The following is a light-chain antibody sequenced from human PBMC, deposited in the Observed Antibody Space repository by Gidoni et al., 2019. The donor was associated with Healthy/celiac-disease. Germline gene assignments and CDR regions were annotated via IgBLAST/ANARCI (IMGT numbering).Light chain of an antibody. Sequence: VSLGERATINCKSSQSVLYSSNNKNYLAWYQQKPGQPPKLLIYWASTRESGVPDRCSGSGSGTDFTLTISSLQAEDVAVYYCQQYYSTPWTFGQGTKVEIK. CDR1: QSVLYSSNNKNY. CDR2: WAS. CDR3: QQYYSTPWT. V-gene: IGKV4-1*01. J-gene: IGKJ1*01.